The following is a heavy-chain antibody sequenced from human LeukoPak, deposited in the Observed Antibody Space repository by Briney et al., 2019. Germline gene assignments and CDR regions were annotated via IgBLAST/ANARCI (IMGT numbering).Heavy chain of an antibody. CDR1: GVSISSSSHY. Sequence: SESLSLTCTVSGVSISSSSHYWAWLRQHPGKGMEWIGSIDYIGSTYYNPSLKSRVTISVDTSKNQFSLKLSSVTAADTAVYCCARTFGYSYGYLDYWGQGTLVTVSS. V-gene: IGHV4-39*01. D-gene: IGHD5-18*01. CDR3: ARTFGYSYGYLDY. J-gene: IGHJ4*02. CDR2: IDYIGST.